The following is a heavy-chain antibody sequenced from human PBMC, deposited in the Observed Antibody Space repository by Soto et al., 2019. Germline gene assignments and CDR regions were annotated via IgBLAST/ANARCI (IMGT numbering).Heavy chain of an antibody. CDR2: IKSKTDGGTT. J-gene: IGHJ4*02. D-gene: IGHD6-19*01. CDR3: TTDRYSSGWVDY. CDR1: GFTFSNAW. V-gene: IGHV3-15*01. Sequence: EVQLVESGGGLVKPGGSLRLSCAASGFTFSNAWMSWVRQAPGKGLEWVGRIKSKTDGGTTDYAAPVKGRFTISRDDSKNTLYLQMNSLKTEDTAVYYCTTDRYSSGWVDYWGQGTLVTVSS.